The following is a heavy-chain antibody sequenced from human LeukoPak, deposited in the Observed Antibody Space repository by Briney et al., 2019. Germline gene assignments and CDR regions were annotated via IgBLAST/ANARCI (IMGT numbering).Heavy chain of an antibody. V-gene: IGHV1-69*05. D-gene: IGHD2-2*01. Sequence: SVKVSCKASGGTFSSYAISWVRQAPGQGLEWMGGIIPIFGTANYAQKFQGRVTMTTDTSTSTAYMELRSLRSDDTAVYYCAKVHCISTNCNHIWTYFDYWGQGTLVTVSS. J-gene: IGHJ4*02. CDR3: AKVHCISTNCNHIWTYFDY. CDR1: GGTFSSYA. CDR2: IIPIFGTA.